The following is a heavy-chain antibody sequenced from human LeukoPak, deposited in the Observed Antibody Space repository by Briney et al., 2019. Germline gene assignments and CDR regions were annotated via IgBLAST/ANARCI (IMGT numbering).Heavy chain of an antibody. CDR1: GYSFTSYW. V-gene: IGHV5-10-1*01. CDR2: IDPSDSYT. J-gene: IGHJ5*02. Sequence: GASLRISCKAAGYSFTSYWISWGRQMPGEGLEWMGRIDPSDSYTNYSPSFQGHVTISVDKSISTAYLQWSSLKASDTAMYYCARHFSSTRYNWFDPWGQGTLVTVSS. CDR3: ARHFSSTRYNWFDP. D-gene: IGHD6-13*01.